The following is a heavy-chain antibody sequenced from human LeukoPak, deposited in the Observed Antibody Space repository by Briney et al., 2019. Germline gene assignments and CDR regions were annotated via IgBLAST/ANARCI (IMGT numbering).Heavy chain of an antibody. D-gene: IGHD5-18*01. J-gene: IGHJ4*02. V-gene: IGHV3-23*01. CDR2: ITGSGDST. CDR1: GFTFGSYG. CDR3: AKLGGYSYGHEEY. Sequence: GGSLRLSCAASGFTFGSYGMSWVRQAPGKGLEWVSGITGSGDSTFYADPVKGRCTISRDNSKNTLYLQVNNLRGDDTAVYYCAKLGGYSYGHEEYWGQGTLVTVSS.